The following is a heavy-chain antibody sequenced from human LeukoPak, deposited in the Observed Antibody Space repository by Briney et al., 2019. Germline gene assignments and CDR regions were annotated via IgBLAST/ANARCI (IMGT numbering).Heavy chain of an antibody. Sequence: SETLSLTCTVSGDSISRYQWTWIRQPPGKGLEWIGYIYDTGSTNHNPSLKNRVAISVDTSKNQFSLKLSSVTAADTAVYYCARDSAWSYFDYWGQGTLVTVSS. CDR2: IYDTGST. J-gene: IGHJ4*02. V-gene: IGHV4-59*01. CDR3: ARDSAWSYFDY. CDR1: GDSISRYQ. D-gene: IGHD6-19*01.